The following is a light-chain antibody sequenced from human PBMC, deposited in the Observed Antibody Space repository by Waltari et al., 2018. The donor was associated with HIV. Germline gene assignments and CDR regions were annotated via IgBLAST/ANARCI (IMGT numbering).Light chain of an antibody. J-gene: IGLJ3*02. CDR2: GDS. CDR1: RPNLGSGFD. CDR3: QSFDTSLRGLRV. V-gene: IGLV1-40*01. Sequence: QSLLTQPPSVSGAPGHNVPISCTGTRPNLGSGFDVHWYQFLPGIAPKLLIYGDSIRPSGVPDRFSGSKTDTTASLAITGLQAEDDGEYVCQSFDTSLRGLRVFGGGTQLTVL.